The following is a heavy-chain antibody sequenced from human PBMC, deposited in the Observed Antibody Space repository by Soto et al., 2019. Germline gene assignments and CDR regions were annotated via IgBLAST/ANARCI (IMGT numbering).Heavy chain of an antibody. CDR1: GFTFTTYG. J-gene: IGHJ4*02. CDR3: AKQRTYSVASGFDY. D-gene: IGHD1-26*01. Sequence: QVQLVDSGGGVVQPGRSLRLSCAASGFTFTTYGMHWVRRAPGKGLEWVAVISYDGSHAYYADSVKGRFTISRDNSKNPLYLQINRLRAKDTAVEYGAKQRTYSVASGFDYWGRGTLVTVAS. V-gene: IGHV3-30*18. CDR2: ISYDGSHA.